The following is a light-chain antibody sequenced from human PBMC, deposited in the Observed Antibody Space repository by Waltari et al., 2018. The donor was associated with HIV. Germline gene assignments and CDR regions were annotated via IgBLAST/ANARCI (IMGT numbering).Light chain of an antibody. J-gene: IGLJ2*01. CDR2: EVT. V-gene: IGLV2-8*01. CDR3: SSFAGTHKL. CDR1: NGGTSPYHH. Sequence: QSALTESPSASGSPGQSVTISCPGANGGTSPYHHVSWYQQHSARPPKLIIFEVTKRPSGVPDRFSGSKSGNTASLFVSGLQPEDEATYFCSSFAGTHKLFGGGTKLTVL.